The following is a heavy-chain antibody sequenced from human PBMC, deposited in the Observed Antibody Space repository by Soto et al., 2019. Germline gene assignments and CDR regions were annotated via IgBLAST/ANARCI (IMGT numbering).Heavy chain of an antibody. CDR2: ISYDGSNK. Sequence: SLRLSCAASGFTFSSYAMHCVRQAPGKGLEWVAVISYDGSNKYYADSVKGRFTISRDNSKNTLYLQMNSLRAEDTAVYYCARDLEYCSSTSCSTYYYYGMEVWGEGTKVTVSS. CDR3: ARDLEYCSSTSCSTYYYYGMEV. D-gene: IGHD2-2*02. J-gene: IGHJ6*02. V-gene: IGHV3-30-3*01. CDR1: GFTFSSYA.